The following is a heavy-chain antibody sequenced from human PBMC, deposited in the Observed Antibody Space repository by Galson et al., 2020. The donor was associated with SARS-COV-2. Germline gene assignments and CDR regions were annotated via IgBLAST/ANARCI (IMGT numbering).Heavy chain of an antibody. J-gene: IGHJ4*02. Sequence: ETSETLSLTCTVSGGSISSTTYYWGWIRQPPGKGLEWIGGIYYTGTTYYNPSLKSRVTISVDTSKNQFSLKLSSVTAADTAVYYCARPGLALAGYFDYWGQGTLVTVSS. CDR3: ARPGLALAGYFDY. V-gene: IGHV4-39*01. D-gene: IGHD6-19*01. CDR1: GGSISSTTYY. CDR2: IYYTGTT.